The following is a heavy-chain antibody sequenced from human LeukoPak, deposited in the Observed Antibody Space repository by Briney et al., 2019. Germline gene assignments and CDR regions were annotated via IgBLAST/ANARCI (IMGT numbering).Heavy chain of an antibody. CDR2: INPNSGGT. CDR1: GYIFTDYY. Sequence: ASVKVSCKASGYIFTDYYMHWVRQAPGQELGWMGRINPNSGGTNYAQKLQGRITMTRDTSTSTLYMELSSLRSEDTAVYYCAREGVAGTGLDYWGQGTLVTVSS. D-gene: IGHD6-13*01. V-gene: IGHV1/OR15-1*04. J-gene: IGHJ4*02. CDR3: AREGVAGTGLDY.